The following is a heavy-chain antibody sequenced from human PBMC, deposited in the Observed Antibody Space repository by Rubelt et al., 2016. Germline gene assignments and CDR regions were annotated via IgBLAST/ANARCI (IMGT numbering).Heavy chain of an antibody. D-gene: IGHD6-13*01. CDR2: IYSSGTF. V-gene: IGHV4-4*07. J-gene: IGHJ5*01. CDR1: GGSTNHLY. Sequence: QVQLQESGPGLVRPSETLSLTCTVSGGSTNHLYWSWLRQSAEKGLEWIGRIYSSGTFNYNPSLTGRVTMALDTSKNQLTLNLRSVTAADTATYYCARDFSTWSRGDWFDSWGQGIPVTVAS. CDR3: ARDFSTWSRGDWFDS.